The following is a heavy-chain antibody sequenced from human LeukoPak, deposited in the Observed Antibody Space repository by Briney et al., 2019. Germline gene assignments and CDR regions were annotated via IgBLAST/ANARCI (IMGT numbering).Heavy chain of an antibody. CDR1: GGSFSGYY. J-gene: IGHJ4*02. Sequence: SETLSLTCAVYGGSFSGYYWSWIRQPPGKGLEWIGEINHSGSTNYNPSLKSRVTISVDTSKNQFSLKLSSVTAADTAVYYCARRGPWFGELFHRDLYYFDYWGQGTLVTVSS. D-gene: IGHD3-10*01. V-gene: IGHV4-34*01. CDR3: ARRGPWFGELFHRDLYYFDY. CDR2: INHSGST.